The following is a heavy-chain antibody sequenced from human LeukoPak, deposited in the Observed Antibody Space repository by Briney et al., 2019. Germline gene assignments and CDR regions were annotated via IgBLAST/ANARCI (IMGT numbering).Heavy chain of an antibody. J-gene: IGHJ4*02. V-gene: IGHV3-23*01. CDR2: TSVSGNST. CDR1: GFTFSNYA. CDR3: AKRSPGGTYYFDY. D-gene: IGHD1-26*01. Sequence: PWGSLTLSCAASGFTFSNYAMSWVRQAPGKGLEWVSATSVSGNSTYYADSVKGRFTISRDNSKNTLYLQMNSLRAEDTAVYYCAKRSPGGTYYFDYWGQGTLVTVCS.